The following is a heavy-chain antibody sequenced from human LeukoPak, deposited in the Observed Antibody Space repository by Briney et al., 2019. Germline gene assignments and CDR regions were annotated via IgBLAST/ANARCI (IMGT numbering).Heavy chain of an antibody. V-gene: IGHV1-2*02. Sequence: ASVEVSCKASGYTFTGYYMHWVRQAPGQGLEWMGWINPNSGGTNYAQKFQGRVTMTRDTSISTAYMELSRLRSDDTAVYHCAIKKAITMVRGGYFNYWGQGTLVTVSS. CDR2: INPNSGGT. D-gene: IGHD3-10*01. CDR3: AIKKAITMVRGGYFNY. J-gene: IGHJ4*02. CDR1: GYTFTGYY.